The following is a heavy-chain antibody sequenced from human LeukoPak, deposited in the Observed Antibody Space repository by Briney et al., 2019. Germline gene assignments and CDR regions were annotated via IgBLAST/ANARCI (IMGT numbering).Heavy chain of an antibody. D-gene: IGHD3-22*01. Sequence: GGSLRLSCAASGFTFSSYGMHWVRQAPGKGLEWVAVISYDGSNKYYADSVKGRFTISRDNSKNPLYLQMSSLRAEDTAVYYCAGYYYDSSGYSPFDYWGQGTLVTVSS. CDR3: AGYYYDSSGYSPFDY. J-gene: IGHJ4*02. CDR1: GFTFSSYG. V-gene: IGHV3-30*03. CDR2: ISYDGSNK.